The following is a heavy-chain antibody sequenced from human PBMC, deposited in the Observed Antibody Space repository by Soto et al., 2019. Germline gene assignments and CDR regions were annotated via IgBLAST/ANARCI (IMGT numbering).Heavy chain of an antibody. V-gene: IGHV4-59*01. Sequence: PSETLSLTCTVSGGSMSNYYWTWIRQPPWKGLEWIGYIYYSGSTNYNPSLKSRVTISVDTSKSQSSLNLSSVTAADTAVYYCARKSSGWTLDYWGQGALVTVSS. CDR1: GGSMSNYY. D-gene: IGHD6-19*01. CDR3: ARKSSGWTLDY. CDR2: IYYSGST. J-gene: IGHJ4*02.